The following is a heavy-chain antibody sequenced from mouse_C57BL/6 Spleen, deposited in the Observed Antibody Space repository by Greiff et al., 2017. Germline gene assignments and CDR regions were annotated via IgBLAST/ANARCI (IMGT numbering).Heavy chain of an antibody. V-gene: IGHV5-17*01. CDR3: ARRVITTVVNYAMDY. J-gene: IGHJ4*01. CDR1: GFTFSDYG. CDR2: ISSGSSTL. Sequence: EVKLVESGGGLVKPGGSLKLSCAASGFTFSDYGMHWVRQAPEKGLEWVAYISSGSSTLYYADTVKGRFTISRDNAKNTLFLQMTSLRSEDTAMYYCARRVITTVVNYAMDYWGQGTSVTVSS. D-gene: IGHD1-1*01.